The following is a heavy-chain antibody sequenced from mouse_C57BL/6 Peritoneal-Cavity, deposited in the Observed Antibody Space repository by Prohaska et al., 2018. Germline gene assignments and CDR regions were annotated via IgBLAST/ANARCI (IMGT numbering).Heavy chain of an antibody. CDR3: ARSYYDYDAYAMDY. V-gene: IGHV1-54*01. CDR2: INPGSGGT. D-gene: IGHD2-4*01. CDR1: GYAFTNYL. Sequence: HVQLQQSGAELVRPGTSVKVSCKASGYAFTNYLIEWVKQRPGQGLEWIGVINPGSGGTNYNEKFKGKATLTADKSSSTAYMQLSSLTSEDSAVYFCARSYYDYDAYAMDYWGQGTSVTVSS. J-gene: IGHJ4*01.